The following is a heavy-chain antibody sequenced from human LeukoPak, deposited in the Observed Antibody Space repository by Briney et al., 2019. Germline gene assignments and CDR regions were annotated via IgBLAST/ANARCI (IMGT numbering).Heavy chain of an antibody. V-gene: IGHV1-24*01. CDR2: FDPEDGET. CDR3: ATLAQDYGGNFDY. D-gene: IGHD4-23*01. CDR1: GYTFTSYY. J-gene: IGHJ4*02. Sequence: GASVKVSCKASGYTFTSYYMHWVRQAPGKGLEWMGGFDPEDGETIYAQKFQGRVTMTEDTSTDTAYMELSSLRSEDTAVYYCATLAQDYGGNFDYWGQGTLVTVSS.